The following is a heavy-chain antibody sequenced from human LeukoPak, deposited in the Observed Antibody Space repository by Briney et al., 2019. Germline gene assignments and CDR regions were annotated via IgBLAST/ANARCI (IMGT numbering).Heavy chain of an antibody. J-gene: IGHJ4*02. CDR1: GYSFTGYG. D-gene: IGHD4-17*01. CDR2: ISAYNGNT. V-gene: IGHV1-18*01. Sequence: ASVNVSCKASGYSFTGYGIGWVRQAPGQGPEWMGWISAYNGNTKYAQKFQGRVTMTTDTSTSTAYMELRSLRSDDTAVYYCARGIGSYGDSGLPFAYWGQGTLVTVS. CDR3: ARGIGSYGDSGLPFAY.